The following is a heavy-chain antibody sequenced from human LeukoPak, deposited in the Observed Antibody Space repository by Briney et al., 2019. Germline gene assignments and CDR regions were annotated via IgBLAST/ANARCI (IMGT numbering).Heavy chain of an antibody. CDR3: ARGRTTETTFYFYYHGMDV. D-gene: IGHD4-11*01. CDR1: GDSISTSSYY. CDR2: INHSGST. V-gene: IGHV4-39*02. Sequence: SETLSLTCTVSGDSISTSSYYWGWIRQPPGKGLEWIGEINHSGSTNYNPSLKSRVTISVDTSKNHFSLKLSSVTAADTAVYYCARGRTTETTFYFYYHGMDVWGQGTTVTVSS. J-gene: IGHJ6*02.